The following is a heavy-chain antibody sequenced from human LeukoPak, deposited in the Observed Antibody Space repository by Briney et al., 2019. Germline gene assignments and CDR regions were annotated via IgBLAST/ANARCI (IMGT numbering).Heavy chain of an antibody. CDR1: GFIFSSYA. Sequence: GGSLRLSCAASGFIFSSYAMTWVRQAPGKGLGWISYISSDSGTIYYADSMKGRFTISRDNARNSLYLQMNSLRAEDTAVYYCARDKKGIDYWGQGTLVTVSS. V-gene: IGHV3-48*01. CDR3: ARDKKGIDY. D-gene: IGHD3-10*01. CDR2: ISSDSGTI. J-gene: IGHJ4*02.